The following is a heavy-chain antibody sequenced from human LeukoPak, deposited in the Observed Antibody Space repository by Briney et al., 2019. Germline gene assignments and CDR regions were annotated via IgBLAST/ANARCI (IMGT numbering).Heavy chain of an antibody. V-gene: IGHV3-11*06. CDR2: IGGDNIYT. CDR1: GFTFSDYY. CDR3: AKARTSGSSSPSDY. Sequence: GGSLRLSCEASGFTFSDYYMSWIRQAPGKGLEWISYIGGDNIYTNYADSVKGRFTISRDNAKNSLFLQMNSLRAEDTAVYYCAKARTSGSSSPSDYWGQGTLVTVPS. D-gene: IGHD6-13*01. J-gene: IGHJ4*02.